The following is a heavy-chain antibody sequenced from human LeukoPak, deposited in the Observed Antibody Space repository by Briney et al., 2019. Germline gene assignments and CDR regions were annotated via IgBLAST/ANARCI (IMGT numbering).Heavy chain of an antibody. CDR3: ARTVTADC. Sequence: PSETLSLTCAVYGGSFSGYYWSWIRQPPGKGLEWIGEINHSGSTNYNPSLKSRVTISVDTSKNQFSLKLSSVTAADTAVYYCARTVTADCWGQGTLVTVSS. D-gene: IGHD4-17*01. CDR1: GGSFSGYY. J-gene: IGHJ4*02. V-gene: IGHV4-34*01. CDR2: INHSGST.